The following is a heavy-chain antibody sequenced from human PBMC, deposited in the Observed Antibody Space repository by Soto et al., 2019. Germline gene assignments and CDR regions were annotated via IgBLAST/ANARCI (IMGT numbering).Heavy chain of an antibody. CDR3: AKDPQSITIFGVVINGPFDY. D-gene: IGHD3-3*01. J-gene: IGHJ4*01. Sequence: GGSLRLSCAASGFTFSSYGMHWVRQAPGKGLEWVAVISYDGSNKYYADSVKGRFTISRDNSKNTLYLQMNSLRAEDTAVYYCAKDPQSITIFGVVINGPFDYWGQGTQVTVPS. CDR1: GFTFSSYG. CDR2: ISYDGSNK. V-gene: IGHV3-30*18.